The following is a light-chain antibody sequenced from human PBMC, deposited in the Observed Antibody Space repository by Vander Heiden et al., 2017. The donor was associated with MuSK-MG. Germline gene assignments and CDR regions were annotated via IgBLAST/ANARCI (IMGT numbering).Light chain of an antibody. Sequence: DIQLTQSPSFLSASVGDRVTITCRASQGISSYLAWYQQKPGKAPKLLIYGASTLQSGVPSRFSGSGSGTEYTLTISSLQPEDFASYYCQQLNSSPTRFGPGTQMXIK. J-gene: IGKJ5*01. CDR2: GAS. CDR3: QQLNSSPTR. CDR1: QGISSY. V-gene: IGKV1-9*01.